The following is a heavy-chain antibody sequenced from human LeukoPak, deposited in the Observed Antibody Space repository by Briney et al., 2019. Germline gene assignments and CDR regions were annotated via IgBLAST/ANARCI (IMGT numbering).Heavy chain of an antibody. Sequence: SETLSLTCTVSGGSMSSYYWSWTRQPPGKGLEWIGYISYSGSTNYNPSLRSRVTISVDTSKNHFSLKLSSVTAADTAVYYCARDRRYYDTSGTVYYDAMDVWGQGTTVTVSS. CDR3: ARDRRYYDTSGTVYYDAMDV. D-gene: IGHD3-22*01. V-gene: IGHV4-59*01. J-gene: IGHJ6*02. CDR1: GGSMSSYY. CDR2: ISYSGST.